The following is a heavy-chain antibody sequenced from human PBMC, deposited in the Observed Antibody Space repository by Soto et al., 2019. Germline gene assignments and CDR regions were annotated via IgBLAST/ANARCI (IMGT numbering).Heavy chain of an antibody. CDR3: ARDMYCSGGSCYSEGGFDY. D-gene: IGHD2-15*01. CDR1: GFTFSSYW. Sequence: GGSLRLSCAASGFTFSSYWMSWVRQAPGKGLEWVANIKQDGSEKYYVDSVKGRFTISRDNAKNSLYLQMNSLRAEDTAVYYCARDMYCSGGSCYSEGGFDYWGQGTLVTVSS. CDR2: IKQDGSEK. J-gene: IGHJ4*02. V-gene: IGHV3-7*01.